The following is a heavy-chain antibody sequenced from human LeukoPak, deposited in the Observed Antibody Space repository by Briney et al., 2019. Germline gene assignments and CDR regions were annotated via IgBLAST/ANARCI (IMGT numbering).Heavy chain of an antibody. CDR1: GFTVSSNH. CDR2: LYSGGST. V-gene: IGHV3-66*01. CDR3: ASTFYGDSPPY. J-gene: IGHJ4*02. D-gene: IGHD4-17*01. Sequence: GGSLRLSCAVSGFTVSSNHVSWVRLAPGKGLEWVSSLYSGGSTYYADSVKGRFTISRDNSKNTLYLQMNSLRAEDTAVYYCASTFYGDSPPYWGQGTLVTVSS.